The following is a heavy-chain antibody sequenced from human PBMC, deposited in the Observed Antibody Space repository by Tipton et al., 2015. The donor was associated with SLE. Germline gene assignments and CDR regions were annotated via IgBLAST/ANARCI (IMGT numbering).Heavy chain of an antibody. CDR1: GGSISSYY. CDR2: MYYSGST. CDR3: AREDYSSFIDY. J-gene: IGHJ4*02. Sequence: GLVKPSETLSLTCTVSGGSISSYYWSWIRQPPGKVLEWIGYMYYSGSTNYNSSLKSRVTISADTSKNQFSLKLSSVTAADTAVYYCAREDYSSFIDYWGQGTLVTVSS. D-gene: IGHD6-6*01. V-gene: IGHV4-59*01.